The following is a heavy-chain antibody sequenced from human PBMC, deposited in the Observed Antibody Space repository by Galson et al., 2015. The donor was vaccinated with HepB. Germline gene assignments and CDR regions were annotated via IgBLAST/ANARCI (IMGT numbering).Heavy chain of an antibody. J-gene: IGHJ6*02. Sequence: SLRLSCAASRFTFDDYGMNWVRQAPGKGLEWVSGINWNGDTTDYTDSVKGRFTISRDNAKNSLYLQMNSLRAEDTALYHCARERGFGMDVWGQGTTVTVSS. CDR2: INWNGDTT. CDR3: ARERGFGMDV. V-gene: IGHV3-20*01. CDR1: RFTFDDYG.